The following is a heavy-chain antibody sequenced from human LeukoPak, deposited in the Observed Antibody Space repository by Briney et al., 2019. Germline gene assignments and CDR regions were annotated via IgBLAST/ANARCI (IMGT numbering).Heavy chain of an antibody. Sequence: SGPTLVNPTQTLTLDCTFSGFSLPTSGVGVGWIRQPPGKAREWLALIYWDDDNRYSPSMKSRLTITKDTSKNQVVLTMTNMDPVDTATYYCRFRDYGRKTNPKRYSYDQLDVWGKGITVIVSS. CDR1: GFSLPTSGVG. D-gene: IGHD4-17*01. CDR2: IYWDDDN. J-gene: IGHJ6*04. CDR3: RFRDYGRKTNPKRYSYDQLDV. V-gene: IGHV2-5*02.